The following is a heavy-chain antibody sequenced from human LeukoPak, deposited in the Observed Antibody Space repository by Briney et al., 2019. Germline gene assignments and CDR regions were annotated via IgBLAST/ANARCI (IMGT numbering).Heavy chain of an antibody. Sequence: GGSLRLSCAASGFTFSSYAMSWVRQAPGKGLEWVSAISGSGGSTYYADFVKGRFTISRDNSKNTLYLQMNSLRAEDTAVYYCATDYGGNSDAFDIWGQGTMVTVSS. D-gene: IGHD4-23*01. CDR1: GFTFSSYA. CDR2: ISGSGGST. J-gene: IGHJ3*02. V-gene: IGHV3-23*01. CDR3: ATDYGGNSDAFDI.